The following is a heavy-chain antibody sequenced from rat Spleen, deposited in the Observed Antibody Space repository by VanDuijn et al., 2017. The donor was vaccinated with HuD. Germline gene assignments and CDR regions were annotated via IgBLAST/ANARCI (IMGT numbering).Heavy chain of an antibody. Sequence: EVQLQESGPGLVKPSQSLSLTCSVTVYSITSNFWVWIRKFPGNKMEWMAYISYSGSTGFNPSLKSRISITRDTSRNQFFLQLNSVTTEDTATYYCARSDYYYSNYIPFAFWGQGTLVTVSS. CDR1: VYSITSNF. CDR3: ARSDYYYSNYIPFAF. J-gene: IGHJ3*01. D-gene: IGHD1-2*01. CDR2: ISYSGST. V-gene: IGHV3-1*01.